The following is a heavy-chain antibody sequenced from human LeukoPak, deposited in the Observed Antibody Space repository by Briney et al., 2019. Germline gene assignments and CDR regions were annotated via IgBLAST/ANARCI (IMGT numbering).Heavy chain of an antibody. CDR3: ARGGTPSSYYFDY. J-gene: IGHJ4*02. V-gene: IGHV1-69*01. CDR2: IIPIFGTA. D-gene: IGHD1-14*01. Sequence: SVKVSCKASGGTFSSYAISWVRQAPGQGLEWMGGIIPIFGTANYAQKFQGRVTITADESMSTAYMELSSLRSEDTAVYYCARGGTPSSYYFDYWGQGTLVTVSS. CDR1: GGTFSSYA.